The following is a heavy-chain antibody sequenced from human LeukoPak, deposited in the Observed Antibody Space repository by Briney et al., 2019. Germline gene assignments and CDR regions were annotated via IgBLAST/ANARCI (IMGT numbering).Heavy chain of an antibody. J-gene: IGHJ1*01. CDR1: GGSFSGYY. Sequence: PSETLSLTCAVYGGSFSGYYWSWIRQPPGKGLEWIGEINHSGSTNYNPSLKSRVTISVDTSKNQFSLKLSSVTAADTAVYYCARGREHWGQGTLVTVSS. CDR2: INHSGST. CDR3: ARGREH. V-gene: IGHV4-34*01.